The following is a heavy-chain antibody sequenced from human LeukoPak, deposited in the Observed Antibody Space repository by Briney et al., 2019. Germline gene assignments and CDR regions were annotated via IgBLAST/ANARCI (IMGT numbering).Heavy chain of an antibody. D-gene: IGHD1-1*01. J-gene: IGHJ4*02. CDR3: ATGAYYFDY. CDR1: GGTFSNYA. CDR2: IIPIFGTA. Sequence: ASVKVSCKASGGTFSNYAISWVRQAPGQGLEWMGRIIPIFGTAKYAQKFQGRVTITTDESTSTAYMELSSLRSEDTAVYYCATGAYYFDYWGQGTLVTVSS. V-gene: IGHV1-69*05.